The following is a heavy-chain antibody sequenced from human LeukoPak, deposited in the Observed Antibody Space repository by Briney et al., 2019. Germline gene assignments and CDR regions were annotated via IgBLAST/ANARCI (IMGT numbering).Heavy chain of an antibody. CDR3: AKDREHSYGYYFDY. CDR1: GFTVSSNY. D-gene: IGHD5-18*01. V-gene: IGHV3-53*01. J-gene: IGHJ4*02. CDR2: IYSGGST. Sequence: GSLRLSCAASGFTVSSNYMSWVRQAPGKGLEWVSVIYSGGSTYYADSVKGRFTISRDNSKNTLYLQMNSLRAEDTAVYYCAKDREHSYGYYFDYWGQGTLVTVSS.